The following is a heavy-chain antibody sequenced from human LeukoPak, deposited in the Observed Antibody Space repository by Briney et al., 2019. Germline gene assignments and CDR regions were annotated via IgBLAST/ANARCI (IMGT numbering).Heavy chain of an antibody. CDR1: NTSIGLYY. J-gene: IGHJ4*02. CDR3: ARLSTVTTSFDY. D-gene: IGHD4-11*01. V-gene: IGHV4-38-2*02. Sequence: PSETLSLTCTVSNTSIGLYYWSWIRQPPGKGLEWIGTIYHSGSIYYNPSLKSRVTISVDTSKNQFSLKLSSVTAADTAVYYCARLSTVTTSFDYWGQGTLVTVSS. CDR2: IYHSGSI.